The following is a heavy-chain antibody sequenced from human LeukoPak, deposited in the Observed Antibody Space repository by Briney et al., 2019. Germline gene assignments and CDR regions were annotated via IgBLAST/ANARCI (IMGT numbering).Heavy chain of an antibody. Sequence: GGSLRLSCAASGFTVSSNEMSWVRQAPGKGLEWVSSISGGSTYYAGSRKGRFAISRDNSKNTLHLQMNSLRAEDTAVYYCAKDSSGWYGGWFDPWGQGTLVTVSS. CDR1: GFTVSSNE. CDR2: ISGGST. CDR3: AKDSSGWYGGWFDP. D-gene: IGHD6-19*01. V-gene: IGHV3-38-3*01. J-gene: IGHJ5*02.